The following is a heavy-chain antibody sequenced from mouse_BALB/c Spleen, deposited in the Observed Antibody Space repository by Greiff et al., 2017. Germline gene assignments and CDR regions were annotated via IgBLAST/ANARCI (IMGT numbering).Heavy chain of an antibody. CDR2: IDPANGNT. Sequence: EVKLVESGAELVKPGASVKLSCTASGFNIKDTYMHWVKQRPEQGLEWIGRIDPANGNTKYDPKFQGKATITADTSSNTAYLQLSSLTSEDTAVYYCARGGSSYYAMDYWGQGTSVTVSS. CDR3: ARGGSSYYAMDY. J-gene: IGHJ4*01. D-gene: IGHD1-1*01. CDR1: GFNIKDTY. V-gene: IGHV14-3*02.